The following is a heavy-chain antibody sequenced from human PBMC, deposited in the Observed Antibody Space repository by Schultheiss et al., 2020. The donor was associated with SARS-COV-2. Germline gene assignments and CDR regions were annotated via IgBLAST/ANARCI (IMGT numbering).Heavy chain of an antibody. D-gene: IGHD5-18*01. CDR2: ISGSGGST. CDR1: GFTFSSYW. V-gene: IGHV3-23*01. CDR3: AKDLASLDTAMAGDAFDI. J-gene: IGHJ3*02. Sequence: GESLKISCAASGFTFSSYWMHWVRQAPGKGLVWVSAISGSGGSTYYADSVKGRFTISRDNSKNTLYLQMNSLRAEDTAVYYCAKDLASLDTAMAGDAFDIWGQGTMVTVSS.